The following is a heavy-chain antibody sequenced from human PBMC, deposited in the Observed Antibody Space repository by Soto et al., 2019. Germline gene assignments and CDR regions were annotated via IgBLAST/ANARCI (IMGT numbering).Heavy chain of an antibody. CDR1: GGSISSGGYS. Sequence: QLQLQESGSGLVKPSQTLSLTCAVSGGSISSGGYSWSWIRQPPGKGLEWIGYIYHRGSTYYNPSLKSRVTIPVDRSKNQFSLKVSSVTGADTAVYCCAIGDYYDSGGAFDYWGQGTLVTVSS. CDR2: IYHRGST. D-gene: IGHD3-22*01. CDR3: AIGDYYDSGGAFDY. J-gene: IGHJ4*02. V-gene: IGHV4-30-2*01.